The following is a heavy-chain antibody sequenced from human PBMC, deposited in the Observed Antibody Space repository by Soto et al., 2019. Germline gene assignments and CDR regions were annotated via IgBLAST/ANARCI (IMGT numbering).Heavy chain of an antibody. CDR3: ARDMTRTVVPYFDF. Sequence: SVKVSCKASGGTFSNYVVNWVRQAPGQGLEWMGRIIPISGAANYAQKFQGRVTITADKSTSTSYMELSSLRSEDTAVYYCARDMTRTVVPYFDFWGQGTLVTVFS. V-gene: IGHV1-69*06. D-gene: IGHD1-7*01. CDR2: IIPISGAA. CDR1: GGTFSNYV. J-gene: IGHJ4*02.